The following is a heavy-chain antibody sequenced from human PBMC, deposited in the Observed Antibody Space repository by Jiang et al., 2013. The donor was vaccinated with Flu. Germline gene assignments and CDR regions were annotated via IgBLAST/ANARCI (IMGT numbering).Heavy chain of an antibody. CDR3: ARGIARSGAFDI. D-gene: IGHD2/OR15-2a*01. V-gene: IGHV2-70*01. J-gene: IGHJ3*02. CDR1: FSLSTSGMC. CDR2: IDWDDDK. Sequence: FSLSTSGMCVSWIRQPPGKALEWLAPIDWDDDKYCSTSLKTRLTISKDTSKNQVVLTMTNMDPVDTATYYCARGIARSGAFDIWGQGTMVTVSS.